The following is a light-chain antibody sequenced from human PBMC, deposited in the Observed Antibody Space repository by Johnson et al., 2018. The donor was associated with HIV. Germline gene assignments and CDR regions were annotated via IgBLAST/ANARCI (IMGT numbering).Light chain of an antibody. J-gene: IGLJ1*01. CDR3: GTWDSSLSARV. CDR2: DNN. Sequence: QSVLTQPPSVSAAPGQKVTISCSGSSSNIGNNYVSWFQQLPGTAPKLLIYDNNKRPSGIPDRFSGSKSGTSATLGITGLQTGDEADYYCGTWDSSLSARVYGTGHKGTVL. CDR1: SSNIGNNY. V-gene: IGLV1-51*01.